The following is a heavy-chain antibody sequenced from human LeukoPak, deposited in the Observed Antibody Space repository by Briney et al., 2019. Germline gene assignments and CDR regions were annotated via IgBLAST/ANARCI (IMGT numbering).Heavy chain of an antibody. CDR1: GFTFSNAW. J-gene: IGHJ6*03. Sequence: AGGSLRLSCAASGFTFSNAWMSWVRQAPGKGLEWVGRIKSKTDGGTTDYAAPVKGRFTISRDDSKNTLYLQMNSLKTEDTAVYYCTTETPHAITMVRGVYYYYYYMDVWGKGTTVTVSS. CDR3: TTETPHAITMVRGVYYYYYYMDV. D-gene: IGHD3-10*01. V-gene: IGHV3-15*01. CDR2: IKSKTDGGTT.